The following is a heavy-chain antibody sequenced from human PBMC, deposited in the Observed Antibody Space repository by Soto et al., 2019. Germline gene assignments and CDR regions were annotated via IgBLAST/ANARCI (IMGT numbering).Heavy chain of an antibody. D-gene: IGHD3-22*01. V-gene: IGHV3-23*01. CDR3: ARGYPDSRGSHFFFDY. CDR1: GFTFSTYG. J-gene: IGHJ4*02. Sequence: EVQLLESGGGLVQPGGSLRLSCAASGFTFSTYGMSWVRQAPGKGLEWVSAISGSGADTNYADSVKGRFTISRDNSKITLFLQMNSLRAEDTAVYYCARGYPDSRGSHFFFDYWGQGTLVTVSS. CDR2: ISGSGADT.